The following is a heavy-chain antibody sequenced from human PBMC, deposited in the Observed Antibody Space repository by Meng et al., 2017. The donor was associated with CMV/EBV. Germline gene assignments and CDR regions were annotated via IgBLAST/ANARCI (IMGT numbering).Heavy chain of an antibody. J-gene: IGHJ6*02. V-gene: IGHV4-39*07. Sequence: GSLRLSCTVSGGSISSSSYYWGWIRQPPGKGLEWIGSIYYSGSTYYNPSLKSRDTISVDTSKNQFSLKLSSVTAADTAVYYCARDQLTGMDVWGQGTTVTVSS. CDR2: IYYSGST. CDR3: ARDQLTGMDV. D-gene: IGHD2-2*01. CDR1: GGSISSSSYY.